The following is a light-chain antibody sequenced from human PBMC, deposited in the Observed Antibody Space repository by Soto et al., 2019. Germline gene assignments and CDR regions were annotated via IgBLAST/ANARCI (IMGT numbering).Light chain of an antibody. V-gene: IGKV3-15*01. J-gene: IGKJ5*01. CDR2: GAS. CDR3: QQYKNWPPIS. Sequence: ETGMSQSPATLSVSPGERATLSCRASQSVGSDLAWYQQKPGQAPRLLIYGASTRATGIPARFSGSASGTEFTLTITDLQSEDFAVYYCQQYKNWPPISFGQGTRLEI. CDR1: QSVGSD.